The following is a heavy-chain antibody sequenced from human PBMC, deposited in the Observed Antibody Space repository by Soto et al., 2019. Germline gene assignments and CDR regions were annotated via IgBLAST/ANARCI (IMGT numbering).Heavy chain of an antibody. V-gene: IGHV4-31*03. CDR3: ATSTRFLEWLDEVVDYGMAV. CDR2: IYYSGST. Sequence: QVQLQESGPGLVKPSQTLSLTCTVSGGSISSGGYYWSWIRQHPGKGLEWIGYIYYSGSTYYNPSLKSRVTISVDTSKNQFSLKLSSVTAADTAVYYCATSTRFLEWLDEVVDYGMAVWGQGTTVTVS. D-gene: IGHD3-3*01. CDR1: GGSISSGGYY. J-gene: IGHJ6*02.